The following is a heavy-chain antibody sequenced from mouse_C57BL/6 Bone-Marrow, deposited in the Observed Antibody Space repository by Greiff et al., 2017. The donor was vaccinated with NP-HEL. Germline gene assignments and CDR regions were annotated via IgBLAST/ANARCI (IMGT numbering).Heavy chain of an antibody. V-gene: IGHV1-76*01. CDR2: IYPGSGNT. Sequence: VQLQQSGAELVRPGASVKLSCTASGYTFTDYSINWVQQTPGQGLEWIARIYPGSGNTYYIENFKGQATLTAEKSSSTAYMQLSSLTSEDSAVYFCARSLGPYARDYWGQGTSVTVSS. J-gene: IGHJ4*01. D-gene: IGHD4-1*01. CDR1: GYTFTDYS. CDR3: ARSLGPYARDY.